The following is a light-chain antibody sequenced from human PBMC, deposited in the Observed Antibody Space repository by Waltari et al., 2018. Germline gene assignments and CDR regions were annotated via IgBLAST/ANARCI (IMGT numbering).Light chain of an antibody. CDR1: QSVSSSY. J-gene: IGKJ1*01. V-gene: IGKV3-20*01. CDR3: QQYGSSPPWT. Sequence: EIVLTQSPGTLSLSPGERATLSCRASQSVSSSYLAWYQQKPGQAPRLLIYGASSRATGIPGRFSGSGSGTDFTLTISRLEPEDFAVYYCQQYGSSPPWTFGQGTKVEIK. CDR2: GAS.